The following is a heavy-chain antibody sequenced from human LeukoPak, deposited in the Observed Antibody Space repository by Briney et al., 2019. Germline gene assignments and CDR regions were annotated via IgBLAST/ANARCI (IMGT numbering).Heavy chain of an antibody. J-gene: IGHJ6*02. Sequence: PGGSLRLSCAASGFTLSTYVMNWVRQAPGKGLEWVSTISDSGGSTYYADSVKGRFTISRDNSKSTLYLQMNSLRAEGTAVYYCGRYYVMDVWGQGTSVTVSS. CDR3: GRYYVMDV. CDR1: GFTLSTYV. CDR2: ISDSGGST. V-gene: IGHV3-23*01.